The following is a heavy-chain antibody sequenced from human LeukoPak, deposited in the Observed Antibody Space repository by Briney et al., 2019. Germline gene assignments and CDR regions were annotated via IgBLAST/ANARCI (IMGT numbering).Heavy chain of an antibody. CDR2: INPSGGST. J-gene: IGHJ4*02. Sequence: ASVKVSCKASGYTFTSYYMHWVRQAPGQGLEWMGIINPSGGSTSYAQEVQGRVTMTRDTSTSTVYMELSSLRSEDTAVYYCARDRVGGLADNWGQGTLVTVSS. V-gene: IGHV1-46*01. CDR1: GYTFTSYY. CDR3: ARDRVGGLADN. D-gene: IGHD6-19*01.